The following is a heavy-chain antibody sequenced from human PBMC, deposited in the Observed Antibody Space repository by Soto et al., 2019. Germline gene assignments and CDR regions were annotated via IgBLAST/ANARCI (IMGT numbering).Heavy chain of an antibody. CDR3: AFRTMEDYYYGMDV. CDR1: GYTFTGYY. V-gene: IGHV1-2*04. J-gene: IGHJ6*02. CDR2: INPNSGGT. D-gene: IGHD1-1*01. Sequence: GASVKVSCKASGYTFTGYYMHWVRQAPGQGLKWMGWINPNSGGTNYAQKFQGWVTMTRDTSISTAYMELSRLRSDDTAVYYCAFRTMEDYYYGMDVWGQGTTVTVSS.